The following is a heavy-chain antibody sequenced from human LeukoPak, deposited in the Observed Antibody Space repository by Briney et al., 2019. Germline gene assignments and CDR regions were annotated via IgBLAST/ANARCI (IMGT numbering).Heavy chain of an antibody. Sequence: SETLSLTCAVSGYSISSGYYWGWIRQPPGKGLEWIGSIYHSGSTYYNPSLKSRVTISVDTSKNQFSLKLSSVTAADTAVYYCARGEGSVVVENFDYWGQGTLVTVS. D-gene: IGHD2-2*01. CDR1: GYSISSGYY. V-gene: IGHV4-38-2*01. J-gene: IGHJ4*02. CDR3: ARGEGSVVVENFDY. CDR2: IYHSGST.